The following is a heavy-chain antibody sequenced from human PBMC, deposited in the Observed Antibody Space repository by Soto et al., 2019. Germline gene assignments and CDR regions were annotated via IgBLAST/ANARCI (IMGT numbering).Heavy chain of an antibody. D-gene: IGHD3-10*01. CDR2: IYYSGST. CDR3: AREGIYYGSGSRYNWFDP. Sequence: PSETLSLTCTVSGGSISSGDYYWSWIRQPPGKGLERIGYIYYSGSTYYNPFLKSRVTISVDTSKNQFSLKLSSVTAADTAVYYCAREGIYYGSGSRYNWFDPWGQGTLVTVSS. V-gene: IGHV4-30-4*01. CDR1: GGSISSGDYY. J-gene: IGHJ5*02.